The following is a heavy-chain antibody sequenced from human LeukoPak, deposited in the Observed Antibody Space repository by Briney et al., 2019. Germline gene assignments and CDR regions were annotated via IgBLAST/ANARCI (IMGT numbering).Heavy chain of an antibody. V-gene: IGHV3-74*01. Sequence: GGSLRLSCAASGFTFSSYWMHWVRQVPGKGLVWVSRINPGGSSITYADSVKGRFTISRDNAKNTLYLQMDSLRAEDTGVYYCARSNQADDYWGQGTLVTVSS. CDR3: ARSNQADDY. J-gene: IGHJ4*02. D-gene: IGHD1-14*01. CDR1: GFTFSSYW. CDR2: INPGGSSI.